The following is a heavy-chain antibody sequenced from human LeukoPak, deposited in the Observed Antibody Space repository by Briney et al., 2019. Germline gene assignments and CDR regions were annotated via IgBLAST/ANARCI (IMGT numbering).Heavy chain of an antibody. D-gene: IGHD2-21*02. V-gene: IGHV3-48*01. Sequence: GGSLRLSCAASGFTFRSYEMNWVRQAPGKGLEWVSYIDSGRGSSTNYADSVKGRFTISRDNSKNTLYLQMNSLRAEDTAVYYCAKEQDGDFISPLDYWGQGTLVTVSS. J-gene: IGHJ4*02. CDR3: AKEQDGDFISPLDY. CDR1: GFTFRSYE. CDR2: IDSGRGSST.